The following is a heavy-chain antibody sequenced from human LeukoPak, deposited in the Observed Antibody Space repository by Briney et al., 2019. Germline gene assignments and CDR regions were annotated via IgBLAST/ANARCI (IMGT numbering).Heavy chain of an antibody. CDR1: GYTFTSYG. D-gene: IGHD3-9*01. CDR2: ISAYNGNT. CDR3: ARGHDILTGYYTAGDFDY. V-gene: IGHV1-18*01. Sequence: ASVKVSCKASGYTFTSYGISWVRQAPGQGLEWMGWISAYNGNTNYAQKLQGRVTMTTDTSTSTAYMEVRSLRYDDTAVHYCARGHDILTGYYTAGDFDYWGQGTLVTVSS. J-gene: IGHJ4*02.